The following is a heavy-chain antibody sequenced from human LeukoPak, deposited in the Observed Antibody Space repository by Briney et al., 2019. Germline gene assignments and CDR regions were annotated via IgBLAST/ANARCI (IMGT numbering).Heavy chain of an antibody. CDR1: GGSFSGYY. V-gene: IGHV4-34*01. Sequence: SETLSLTCAVYGGSFSGYYWSWIRQPPGKGLEWIGEIDHSGSTNYSPSLKSRVTISVETSKNQFSLRLSSVTAADTAVYYCARGSSPSYPLDYWGQGILVTVSS. J-gene: IGHJ4*02. CDR3: ARGSSPSYPLDY. CDR2: IDHSGST. D-gene: IGHD2-2*01.